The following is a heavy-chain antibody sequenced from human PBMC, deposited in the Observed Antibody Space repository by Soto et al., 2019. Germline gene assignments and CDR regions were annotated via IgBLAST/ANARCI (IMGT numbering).Heavy chain of an antibody. CDR3: ARGVATPDGAVAAPGGMDV. Sequence: EVQLVESGGGLVQPGGSLRLSCAASGFTVSSNYMSWVRQAPGKGLEWVSVIYSGGSTYYADSVKGRFTISRDNSKNTLYLQMNSLRAEDTAVYYCARGVATPDGAVAAPGGMDVWGQGTTVTVSS. J-gene: IGHJ6*02. CDR2: IYSGGST. CDR1: GFTVSSNY. D-gene: IGHD6-19*01. V-gene: IGHV3-66*01.